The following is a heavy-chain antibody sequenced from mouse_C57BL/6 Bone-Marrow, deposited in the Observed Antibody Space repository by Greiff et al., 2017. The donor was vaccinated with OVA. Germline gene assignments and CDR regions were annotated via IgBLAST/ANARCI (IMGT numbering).Heavy chain of an antibody. Sequence: VQLQESGADLVKPEASVKISCKASGYAFSNYWMNWVKQRPGKGLEWIGQIYPGDGDTNYNGKFKGKATLTVDKSSSTAYMHRSSLPSEDSAVYFCARGAYWGQGTLVTVSA. J-gene: IGHJ3*01. CDR2: IYPGDGDT. V-gene: IGHV1-80*01. CDR1: GYAFSNYW. CDR3: ARGAY.